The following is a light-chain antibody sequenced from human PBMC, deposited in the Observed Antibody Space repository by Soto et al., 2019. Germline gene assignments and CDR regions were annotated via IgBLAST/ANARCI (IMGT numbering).Light chain of an antibody. CDR2: GAS. Sequence: EIVLTQSPGTLSLSPGERVTLSCRASETVSSGYIAWYQQRPGQAPRLLIYGASNRAAGVPDRFSGSGSGTDFTLTFSRLGPGDLAVYYYHQYGASPSITFGQPTRLEIK. J-gene: IGKJ5*01. CDR1: ETVSSGY. V-gene: IGKV3-20*01. CDR3: HQYGASPSIT.